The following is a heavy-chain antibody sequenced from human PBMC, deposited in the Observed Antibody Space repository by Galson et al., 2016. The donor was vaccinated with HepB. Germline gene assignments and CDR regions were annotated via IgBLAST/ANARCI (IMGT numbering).Heavy chain of an antibody. Sequence: ETLSLTCVVSGGFLNGYYWSWIRQPPGKGLEWVGDISHTGRAIYRPSLESRLTISLDTPTNQFFLKLTSVTAADTAVYYCPRGGSGNGDYVTNNYFGPWGQGILVTVSS. V-gene: IGHV4-34*01. CDR3: PRGGSGNGDYVTNNYFGP. CDR1: GGFLNGYY. D-gene: IGHD4-17*01. J-gene: IGHJ5*02. CDR2: ISHTGRA.